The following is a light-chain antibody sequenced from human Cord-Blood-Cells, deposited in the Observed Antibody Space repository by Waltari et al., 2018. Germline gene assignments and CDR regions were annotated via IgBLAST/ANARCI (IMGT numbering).Light chain of an antibody. V-gene: IGLV2-14*01. Sequence: QSALTQPASVSGSPGQSITISCTGTSSDVGGYNYVSWYQQHPGKAPKLMIYDVSNRPSGVSNRFSGSKSGNTASLTIPVLQAEDEADYYCSSYTSSSTLVFGGGTKLTVL. J-gene: IGLJ2*01. CDR2: DVS. CDR3: SSYTSSSTLV. CDR1: SSDVGGYNY.